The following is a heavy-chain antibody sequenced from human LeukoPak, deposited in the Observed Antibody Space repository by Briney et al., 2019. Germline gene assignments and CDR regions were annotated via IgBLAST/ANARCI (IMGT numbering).Heavy chain of an antibody. CDR1: GFTFSDYD. CDR3: ARDRRADYGRNNDAFDL. CDR2: IGTGVDT. D-gene: IGHD4-17*01. Sequence: GGSLRLSCVASGFTFSDYDMHWVRQAPGKGLEWVSHIGTGVDTHFSDSVKGRFAISRDNARNSLYLQINCLRAEDTAIYYCARDRRADYGRNNDAFDLWGHGTVVTVSS. J-gene: IGHJ3*01. V-gene: IGHV3-13*01.